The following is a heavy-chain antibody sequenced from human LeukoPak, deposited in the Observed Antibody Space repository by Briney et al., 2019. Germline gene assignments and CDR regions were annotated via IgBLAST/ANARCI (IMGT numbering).Heavy chain of an antibody. V-gene: IGHV4-34*01. J-gene: IGHJ4*02. CDR1: RGSFSGDY. CDR2: INHSGST. D-gene: IGHD3-3*02. Sequence: SETLSLTCAVYRGSFSGDYWSWIRQPPGKGLEWIGEINHSGSTNYNPSLKSRVTISVDTSKNQFSLKLSSVTAADTAVYYCARSVFGVVDLDYWGQGTLVTVSS. CDR3: ARSVFGVVDLDY.